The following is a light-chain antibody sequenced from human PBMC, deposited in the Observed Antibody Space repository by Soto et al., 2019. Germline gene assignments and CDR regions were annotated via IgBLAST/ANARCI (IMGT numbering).Light chain of an antibody. Sequence: LTQPRSVSGSPGQSVTISCTGTSSDVGGYNYVSWYQQHPGKAPKLMIYDVSQRPSGVPDRFSGSKSGNTASLTISGLQSEDEADYYCCSYAGSYTYVFGTGTKVTVL. CDR3: CSYAGSYTYV. J-gene: IGLJ1*01. CDR2: DVS. CDR1: SSDVGGYNY. V-gene: IGLV2-11*01.